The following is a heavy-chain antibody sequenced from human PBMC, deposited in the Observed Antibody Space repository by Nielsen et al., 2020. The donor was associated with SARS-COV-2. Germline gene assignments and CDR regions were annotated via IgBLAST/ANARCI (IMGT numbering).Heavy chain of an antibody. J-gene: IGHJ4*02. V-gene: IGHV1-46*01. CDR1: GYTFTNNY. CDR2: INPTNGGT. CDR3: ARGPPYQCFDY. D-gene: IGHD6-19*01. Sequence: ASVKVSCKASGYTFTNNYMHWVRQAPGQGLEWMGLINPTNGGTTYAQKFLGTVTMTRDTSTSTVYMELSSLRSEDTAVYYCARGPPYQCFDYWGQGTLVTVSS.